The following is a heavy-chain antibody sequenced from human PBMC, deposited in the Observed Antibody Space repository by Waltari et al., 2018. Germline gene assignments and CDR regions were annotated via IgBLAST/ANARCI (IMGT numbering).Heavy chain of an antibody. D-gene: IGHD2-15*01. CDR1: GFALRSYW. Sequence: EVQLVESGGGLVQPGGSLRLSCAASGFALRSYWMSWVRQVPGKGLEWVANIEKDGSEKYYVDSVKGRFTISRDNAKNSLYLQMNSLRGEDTAIYYCGRDGRDCSRGSCYPTLFDIWGQGALVTVSS. V-gene: IGHV3-7*01. CDR3: GRDGRDCSRGSCYPTLFDI. CDR2: IEKDGSEK. J-gene: IGHJ4*02.